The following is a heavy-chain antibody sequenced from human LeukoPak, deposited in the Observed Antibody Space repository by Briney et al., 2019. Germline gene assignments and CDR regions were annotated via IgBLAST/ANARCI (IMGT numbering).Heavy chain of an antibody. V-gene: IGHV4-38-2*02. CDR1: GYSISSGYY. D-gene: IGHD6-19*01. CDR2: IHHSGSI. Sequence: SETLSLTCTVSGYSISSGYYWGWIRQPPGKGLEWIGSIHHSGSIYYNPSLKSRVTISVDTSKNQFSLKLSSVTAADTAVYYCARDSSGWLGNFDYWGQGTLVTVSS. CDR3: ARDSSGWLGNFDY. J-gene: IGHJ4*02.